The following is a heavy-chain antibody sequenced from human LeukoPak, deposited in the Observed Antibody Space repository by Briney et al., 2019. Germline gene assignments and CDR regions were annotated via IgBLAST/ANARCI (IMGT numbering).Heavy chain of an antibody. V-gene: IGHV4-59*01. CDR3: ARVVRFGELLPDY. Sequence: SETLSLTCTVSGGSISSYYWSWIRQPPGKGLEWIGYIYYSGSTNYNPSLKSRVTISVDTSKNQFSLKLSSVTAADTAVYYCARVVRFGELLPDYWGQGTLVAVSS. CDR2: IYYSGST. J-gene: IGHJ4*02. CDR1: GGSISSYY. D-gene: IGHD3-10*01.